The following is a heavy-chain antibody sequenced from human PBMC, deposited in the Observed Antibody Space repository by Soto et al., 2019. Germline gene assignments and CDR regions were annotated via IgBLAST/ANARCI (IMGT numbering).Heavy chain of an antibody. J-gene: IGHJ6*02. V-gene: IGHV3-23*01. CDR2: ISGSGGST. CDR1: GFTFSSYA. Sequence: PGGSLRLSCAASGFTFSSYAMGWVRQAPGKGLEWVSAISGSGGSTYYAVSVKGRFTISRDNSKNTLYLQMNSLRAEDTAVYYCANSAAGPYYYYYGMDVWGQGTTVTVSS. CDR3: ANSAAGPYYYYYGMDV. D-gene: IGHD6-25*01.